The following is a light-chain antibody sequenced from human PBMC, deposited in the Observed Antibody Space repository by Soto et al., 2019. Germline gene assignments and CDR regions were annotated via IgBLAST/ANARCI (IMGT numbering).Light chain of an antibody. V-gene: IGKV1-5*01. CDR1: QSISSW. CDR2: DAS. CDR3: QQYNTYPYT. J-gene: IGKJ2*01. Sequence: DIQMTQSPSTLSASVGDRVAITCRASQSISSWLAWFQQKPGKAPKLLIYDASSLESGVPSRFRGSGSGTEFTLTISSLQPDDFATYYCQQYNTYPYTFGQGTKVDIK.